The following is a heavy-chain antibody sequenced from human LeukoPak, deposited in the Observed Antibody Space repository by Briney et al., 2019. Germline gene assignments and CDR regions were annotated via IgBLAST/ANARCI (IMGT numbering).Heavy chain of an antibody. CDR1: GFTFSSYS. CDR2: ISSSSSYI. CDR3: ARVPEQWLVFYYYYMDV. J-gene: IGHJ6*03. V-gene: IGHV3-21*01. D-gene: IGHD6-19*01. Sequence: GGSLRLSCAASGFTFSSYSMNWVRQTPGKGLEWVSSISSSSSYIYYADSVKGRFTISRDNAKNSLYLQMNSLRAEDTAVYYCARVPEQWLVFYYYYMDVWGKGTTVTVSS.